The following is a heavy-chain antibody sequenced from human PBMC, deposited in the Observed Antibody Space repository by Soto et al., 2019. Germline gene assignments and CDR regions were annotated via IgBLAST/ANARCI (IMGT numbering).Heavy chain of an antibody. CDR2: ISYDGSNT. CDR1: GFTFSSYG. Sequence: QVQLVESVGGVVQPGRSLRLSCAASGFTFSSYGMHWVRQAPGKGLEWVAVISYDGSNTYYADSVKGRFTISRDNSKNTLYLQMNSLRAEDTAVYYCAKDYIRWIPLWLPEYWGQGTLVTVSS. J-gene: IGHJ4*02. D-gene: IGHD5-18*01. V-gene: IGHV3-30*18. CDR3: AKDYIRWIPLWLPEY.